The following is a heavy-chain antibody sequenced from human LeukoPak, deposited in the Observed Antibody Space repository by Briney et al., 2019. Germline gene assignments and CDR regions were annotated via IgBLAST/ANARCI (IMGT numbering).Heavy chain of an antibody. D-gene: IGHD3-22*01. Sequence: SVKVSCKASGGTFSSYAISWVRQAPGQGLEWMGGIIPIFGTANYAQKFQGRVTITADESTSTAYMKLSSLRSEDTAVYYCARDLDSSGYFDYWGQGTLVTVSS. CDR2: IIPIFGTA. J-gene: IGHJ4*02. V-gene: IGHV1-69*01. CDR1: GGTFSSYA. CDR3: ARDLDSSGYFDY.